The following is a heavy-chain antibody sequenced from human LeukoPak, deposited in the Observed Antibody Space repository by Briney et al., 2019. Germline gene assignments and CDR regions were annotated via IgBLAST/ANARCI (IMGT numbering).Heavy chain of an antibody. V-gene: IGHV3-30-3*01. CDR2: ISYDGSNK. D-gene: IGHD5-18*01. Sequence: PGGSLRLSCAASGFTFSSYAMHWVRQAPGKGLEWVAVISYDGSNKYYADSVKGRFTISRDNSKNTLYLQMNSLRAEDTAVYYCARDMNSDRARPDYYYYGMDVWGQGTTVTVSS. CDR1: GFTFSSYA. J-gene: IGHJ6*02. CDR3: ARDMNSDRARPDYYYYGMDV.